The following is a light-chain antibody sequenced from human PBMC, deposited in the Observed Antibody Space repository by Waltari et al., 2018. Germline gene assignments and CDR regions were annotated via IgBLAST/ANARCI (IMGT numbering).Light chain of an antibody. V-gene: IGKV3-11*01. CDR2: DAS. J-gene: IGKJ4*01. CDR3: QRSHDWPLN. Sequence: EILLTQSPVTLSVSPGERATLSCKASQSVRSYLAWYQQKPGQAPRLLIYDASNRASGIPARSSGSGSGTDFTLTISNVGPEGFAVYYGQRSHDWPLNFGGGTKLEIK. CDR1: QSVRSY.